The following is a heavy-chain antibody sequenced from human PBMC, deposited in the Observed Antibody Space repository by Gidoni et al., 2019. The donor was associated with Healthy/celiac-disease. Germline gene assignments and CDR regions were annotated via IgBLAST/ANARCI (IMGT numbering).Heavy chain of an antibody. J-gene: IGHJ6*03. CDR3: ARAYCSGGSCYSAGYYYYYYMDV. D-gene: IGHD2-15*01. Sequence: EVQLVESGGGVVRPGGSLRLSCAASGFTFDDYGMSWVRQAPGKGLEWVSGINWNGGSTGYADSVKGRFTISRDNAKNSLYLQMNSLRAEDTALYYCARAYCSGGSCYSAGYYYYYYMDVWGKGTTVTVSS. CDR1: GFTFDDYG. V-gene: IGHV3-20*04. CDR2: INWNGGST.